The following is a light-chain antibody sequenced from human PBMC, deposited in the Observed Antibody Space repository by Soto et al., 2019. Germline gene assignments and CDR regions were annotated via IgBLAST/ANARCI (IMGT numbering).Light chain of an antibody. CDR3: SSYSRTTTRVV. V-gene: IGLV2-14*01. Sequence: QSALTQPASVSGSPGQSITISCTGTSTDIGGYTYVSWYQQYPGKVPKLMIYEVDNRPSGVSNRFSGSKSGSTASLTISGLQDEDEADYFCSSYSRTTTRVVFGGGTKLTVL. J-gene: IGLJ2*01. CDR2: EVD. CDR1: STDIGGYTY.